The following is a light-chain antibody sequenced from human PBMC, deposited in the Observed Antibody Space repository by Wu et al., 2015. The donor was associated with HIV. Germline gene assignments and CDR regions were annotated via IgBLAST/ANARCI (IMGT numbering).Light chain of an antibody. CDR3: QQCKTYPIT. V-gene: IGKV1-5*03. CDR2: KAS. Sequence: DIQMTQSPSTLSASVGDRVTITCRASQGINNWLAWYQQKPGKAPKPLIFKASILETGVPSRFSGSGSGTEFTLTISSLQPDDFATYYCQQCKTYPITFGGGTKVEIK. J-gene: IGKJ4*01. CDR1: QGINNW.